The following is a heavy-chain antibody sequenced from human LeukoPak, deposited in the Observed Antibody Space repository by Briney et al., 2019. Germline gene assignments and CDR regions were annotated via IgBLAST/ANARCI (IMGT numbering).Heavy chain of an antibody. CDR2: IYPGDSDT. J-gene: IGHJ5*02. Sequence: GESLQISCKGSGYRFTSYWIGWVRQMPGKGLGWMGIIYPGDSDTRYSPSFQGQVTISADKSISTAYLQWSSLKASDTAMYYCARSGYSYGGPNWFDPWGQGTLVTVSS. D-gene: IGHD5-18*01. CDR1: GYRFTSYW. V-gene: IGHV5-51*01. CDR3: ARSGYSYGGPNWFDP.